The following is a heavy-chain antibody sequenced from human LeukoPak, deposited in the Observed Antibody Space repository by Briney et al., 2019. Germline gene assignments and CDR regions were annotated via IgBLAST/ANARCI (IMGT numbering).Heavy chain of an antibody. CDR2: INPNRDGT. V-gene: IGHV1-2*02. CDR3: ARDFAVSGELLQVY. D-gene: IGHD1-26*01. J-gene: IGHJ4*02. Sequence: ASVEVSCKASGYTFTGYYMHGVRQAPGQGLEWMGWINPNRDGTNYAKKFQGRVTMTRDTSISTAYMELSRLRSDDTAVYYCARDFAVSGELLQVYWGQGTLVTVSS. CDR1: GYTFTGYY.